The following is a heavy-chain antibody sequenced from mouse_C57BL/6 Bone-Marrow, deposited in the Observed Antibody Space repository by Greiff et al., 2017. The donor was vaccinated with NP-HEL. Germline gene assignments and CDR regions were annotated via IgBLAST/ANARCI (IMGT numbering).Heavy chain of an antibody. D-gene: IGHD1-1*01. CDR3: ARIVFYGSSYNDTYFDY. J-gene: IGHJ2*01. CDR2: IWWDDDK. Sequence: QVTLKESGPGILQPSQTLSLTCSFSGFSLSTFGMGVGWIRQPSGKGLEWLAHIWWDDDKYYNPALKSRLTISKDTSKNQVFLKIANVDTADTATYYCARIVFYGSSYNDTYFDYWGQGTTLTVSS. V-gene: IGHV8-8*01. CDR1: GFSLSTFGMG.